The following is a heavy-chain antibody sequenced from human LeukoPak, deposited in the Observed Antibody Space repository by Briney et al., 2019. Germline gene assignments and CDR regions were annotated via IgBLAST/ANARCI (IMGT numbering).Heavy chain of an antibody. CDR2: FYSGGAT. CDR1: GLTVNSSF. Sequence: GGSLRLSCVVSGLTVNSSFISWVRQAPRQGLEWVSVFYSGGATYFADSVKGRFTMSRDNSKNTLYLQMNSLRAEDTGMYYCARAVGGAFYMDVWGKGTPVTVSS. D-gene: IGHD2-15*01. V-gene: IGHV3-53*01. CDR3: ARAVGGAFYMDV. J-gene: IGHJ6*03.